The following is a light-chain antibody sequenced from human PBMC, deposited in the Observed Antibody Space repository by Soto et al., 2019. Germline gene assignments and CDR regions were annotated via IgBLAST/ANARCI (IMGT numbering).Light chain of an antibody. Sequence: ETVLTQSPATLSLSPGETATLSCRASQRVTNNLAWYQWKLGQPPRLLIYGASTRATGILVRFRGSGSGTEFTLTISSLQSEDSAVYYCQQHHNWPWTFGQGTRVELK. J-gene: IGKJ1*01. CDR1: QRVTNN. V-gene: IGKV3-15*01. CDR2: GAS. CDR3: QQHHNWPWT.